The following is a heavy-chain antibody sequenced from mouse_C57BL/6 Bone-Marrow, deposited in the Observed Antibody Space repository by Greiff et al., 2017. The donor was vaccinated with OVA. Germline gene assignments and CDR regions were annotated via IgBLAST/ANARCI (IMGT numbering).Heavy chain of an antibody. CDR1: GFTFRSYA. D-gene: IGHD4-1*01. CDR2: ISDGGSYT. CDR3: AKLNWDWYFDV. Sequence: EVKLVESGGGLVKPGGSLKLSCAASGFTFRSYAMSWVRQTPEKRLEWVATISDGGSYTYYPDNVKGRFTISRDNAKNNLYLQMSHLKSEDTAMYYCAKLNWDWYFDVWGTGTTVTVSS. V-gene: IGHV5-4*03. J-gene: IGHJ1*03.